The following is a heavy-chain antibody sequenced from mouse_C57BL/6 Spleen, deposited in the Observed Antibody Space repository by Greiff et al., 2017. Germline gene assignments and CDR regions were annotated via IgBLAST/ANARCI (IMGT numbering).Heavy chain of an antibody. V-gene: IGHV1-69*01. Sequence: QVQLQQPGAELVMPGASVKLSCKASGYTFTSYWMHWVKQRPGQGLEWIGEIDPSDSYTNYNQKFKGKSTLTVDKSSSTAYMQLSSLTSEGSAVYYCARSYGSSPYAMDYWGQGTSVTVSS. J-gene: IGHJ4*01. CDR3: ARSYGSSPYAMDY. CDR1: GYTFTSYW. CDR2: IDPSDSYT. D-gene: IGHD1-1*01.